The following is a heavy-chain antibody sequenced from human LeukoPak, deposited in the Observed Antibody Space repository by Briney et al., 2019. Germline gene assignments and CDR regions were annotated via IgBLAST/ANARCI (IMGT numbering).Heavy chain of an antibody. D-gene: IGHD3-10*01. Sequence: SETLSLTCTVSGGSISSYYWSWIRQPAGKGLEWIGRIYTSGSTNYNPSLKSRVTMSVDTSKNQFSLKLSSVTAADTAVYYCARDHPSTMANYYYHYGMDVWGQGTTVTVSS. J-gene: IGHJ6*02. CDR1: GGSISSYY. CDR2: IYTSGST. CDR3: ARDHPSTMANYYYHYGMDV. V-gene: IGHV4-4*07.